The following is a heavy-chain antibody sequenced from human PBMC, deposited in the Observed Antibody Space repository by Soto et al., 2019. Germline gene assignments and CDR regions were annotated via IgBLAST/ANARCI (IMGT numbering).Heavy chain of an antibody. D-gene: IGHD3-22*01. CDR1: GFTFEDYA. CDR3: AKARFYFDSSPFDS. J-gene: IGHJ4*02. CDR2: INADGSDT. Sequence: EVHLVESGGGVVHPGGSLRLSCSASGFTFEDYAVHWVRQSLGKGPEWISLINADGSDTYYADSVKGRFTISRDNRKDPFYLQMNSLRLEDTAIYYCAKARFYFDSSPFDSWGQGTLVTVTS. V-gene: IGHV3-43*02.